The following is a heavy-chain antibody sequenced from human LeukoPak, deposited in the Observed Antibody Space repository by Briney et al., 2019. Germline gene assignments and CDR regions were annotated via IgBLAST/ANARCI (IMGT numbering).Heavy chain of an antibody. CDR3: ARQFSSSAQWFDP. J-gene: IGHJ5*02. V-gene: IGHV4-39*01. D-gene: IGHD6-6*01. Sequence: SETLSLTCTVSGASISSANYYWGWIRQPPGKGLEWIGSIYYTGSIFDNPSLRSRVTISADASKNQFFLKLSSVTAADTAVYYCARQFSSSAQWFDPWGQGTLVTVSS. CDR1: GASISSANYY. CDR2: IYYTGSI.